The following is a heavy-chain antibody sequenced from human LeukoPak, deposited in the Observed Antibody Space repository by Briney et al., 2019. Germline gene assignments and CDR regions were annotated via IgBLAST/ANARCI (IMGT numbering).Heavy chain of an antibody. CDR3: ARDPFSMMVVGS. Sequence: PGGSLRLSCAASGFTFSDYYMSWIRQAPGKGLEWVSYISSSGSTIYYADSVKGRFTISRDNAKNSLYLQMSSLRAEDTALYYCARDPFSMMVVGSWGQGTLVTVSS. CDR2: ISSSGSTI. D-gene: IGHD3-22*01. J-gene: IGHJ4*02. CDR1: GFTFSDYY. V-gene: IGHV3-11*04.